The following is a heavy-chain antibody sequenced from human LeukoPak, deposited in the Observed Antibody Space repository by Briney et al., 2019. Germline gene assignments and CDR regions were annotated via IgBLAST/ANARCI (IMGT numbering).Heavy chain of an antibody. CDR2: IIPILGIA. CDR3: ARDLHSSSWYFGY. V-gene: IGHV1-69*04. J-gene: IGHJ4*02. D-gene: IGHD6-13*01. CDR1: GGTFSSYT. Sequence: SVKVSCXASGGTFSSYTISWVRQAPGQGLEWMGRIIPILGIANYAQKFQGRVTITADKSTSTAYMELSSLRSEDTAVYYCARDLHSSSWYFGYWGQGTLVTVSS.